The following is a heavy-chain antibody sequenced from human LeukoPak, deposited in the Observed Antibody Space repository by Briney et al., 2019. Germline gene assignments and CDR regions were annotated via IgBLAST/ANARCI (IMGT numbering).Heavy chain of an antibody. D-gene: IGHD2-15*01. CDR1: GGSINSYY. CDR2: IYYSGST. V-gene: IGHV4-59*08. CDR3: ATLRYCGGGSRFPKYFQH. Sequence: NPSETLSLTCTVPGGSINSYYWSWIRQPPGKGLEWIGYIYYSGSTNYNPSLKSRVTISVDTSKNQFSLKLSSVTAADTAVYYCATLRYCGGGSRFPKYFQHWGQGTLVTVSS. J-gene: IGHJ1*01.